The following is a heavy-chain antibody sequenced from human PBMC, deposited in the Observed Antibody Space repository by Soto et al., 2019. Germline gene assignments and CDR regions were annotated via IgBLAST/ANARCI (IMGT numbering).Heavy chain of an antibody. CDR3: ARGSDRTMVRGVINPPFFDY. CDR1: GGSFSGYY. CDR2: INHSGST. Sequence: QVQLQQWGAGLLKPSETLSLTCAVYGGSFSGYYWSWIRQPPGKGLEWIGEINHSGSTNYNPSPXXRVAISVDTSXXQXSXXLSSVTAADTAVYYCARGSDRTMVRGVINPPFFDYWGQGTLVTVSS. J-gene: IGHJ4*02. V-gene: IGHV4-34*01. D-gene: IGHD3-10*01.